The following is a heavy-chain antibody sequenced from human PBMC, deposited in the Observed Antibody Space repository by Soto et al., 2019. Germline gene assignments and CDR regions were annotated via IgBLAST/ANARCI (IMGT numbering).Heavy chain of an antibody. CDR1: GFTFSSYS. V-gene: IGHV3-21*01. J-gene: IGHJ1*01. CDR3: ARNPYCSGGSCYSHIEYFQH. CDR2: ISSSSSYI. Sequence: GGSLRLSCAASGFTFSSYSMNWVRQAPGKGLEWVSSISSSSSYIYYADSVKGRFTISRDNAKNSLYLQMNSLRAEDTAVYYCARNPYCSGGSCYSHIEYFQHWGQGTLVTVSS. D-gene: IGHD2-15*01.